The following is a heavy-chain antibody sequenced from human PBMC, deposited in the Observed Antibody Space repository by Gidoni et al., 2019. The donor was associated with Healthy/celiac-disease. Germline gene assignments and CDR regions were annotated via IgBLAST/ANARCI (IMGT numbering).Heavy chain of an antibody. CDR2: SYPGDSDT. D-gene: IGHD2-8*01. J-gene: IGHJ4*02. Sequence: EVQLVPSGAEVKKPGESLKISCKGSGYRFTSHRIGWVRQMPGKGLEWMGISYPGDSDTRYSPSFQGQVTISADKSISTAYLQWSSLKASDTAMYYCARPRFYCTNGVCYYYYFDYWGQGTLVTVSS. V-gene: IGHV5-51*01. CDR3: ARPRFYCTNGVCYYYYFDY. CDR1: GYRFTSHR.